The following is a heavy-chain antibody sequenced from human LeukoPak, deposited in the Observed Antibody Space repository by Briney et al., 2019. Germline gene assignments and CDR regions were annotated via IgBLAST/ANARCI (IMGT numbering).Heavy chain of an antibody. CDR1: GYTLTELS. CDR2: FDPEDGET. CDR3: ATDQLYYDYVWGSYRRGYFDY. Sequence: ASVKVSCKVSGYTLTELSMHWVRQAPGKGLEWMGDFDPEDGETIYAQKFQGRVTMTEDTSTDTAYMELSSLRSEDTAVYYCATDQLYYDYVWGSYRRGYFDYWGQGTLVTVSS. D-gene: IGHD3-16*02. J-gene: IGHJ4*02. V-gene: IGHV1-24*01.